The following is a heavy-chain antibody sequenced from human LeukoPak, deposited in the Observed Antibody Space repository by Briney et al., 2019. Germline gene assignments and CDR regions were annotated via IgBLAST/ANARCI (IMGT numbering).Heavy chain of an antibody. CDR2: FDPEDGET. V-gene: IGHV1-24*01. CDR1: GYTLTELS. CDR3: ATGRDPEARYYGMDV. J-gene: IGHJ6*02. D-gene: IGHD5-24*01. Sequence: GASVKVSCKASGYTLTELSMHWVRQAPGKGLEWMGGFDPEDGETIYAQKFQGRVTVTEDTSTDTAYMELSSLRSEDTAVYYCATGRDPEARYYGMDVWGQGTTVTVSS.